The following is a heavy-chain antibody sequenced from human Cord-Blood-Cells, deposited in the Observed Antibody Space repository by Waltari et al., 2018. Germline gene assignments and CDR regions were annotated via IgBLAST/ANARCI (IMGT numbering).Heavy chain of an antibody. J-gene: IGHJ4*02. CDR2: IYHSGDT. CDR3: ARTSGRSDY. D-gene: IGHD1-26*01. V-gene: IGHV4-38-2*01. CDR1: GYSISSGYY. Sequence: QVQLQESGPGLVKPSETLSLTCAVSGYSISSGYYWGWIRQPPGKGLEWIGSIYHSGDTYYNPSLKSRVPISVDTSKNQFSLKLSSVTAADTAVYYCARTSGRSDYWGQGTLVTVSS.